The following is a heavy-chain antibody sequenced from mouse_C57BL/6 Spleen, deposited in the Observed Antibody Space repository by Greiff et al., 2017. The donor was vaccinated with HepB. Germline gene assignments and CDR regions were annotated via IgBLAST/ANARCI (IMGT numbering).Heavy chain of an antibody. Sequence: EVQLVESEGGLVQPGSSMKLSCTASGFNFSDYYMAWVRQVPEKGLEWVANINYDGSSTYYLDSLKSRFIISRDNAKNILYLQMSSLKSEDTATYYCARDLGERGYFDVWGTGTTVTVSS. J-gene: IGHJ1*03. CDR3: ARDLGERGYFDV. CDR1: GFNFSDYY. CDR2: INYDGSST. V-gene: IGHV5-16*01.